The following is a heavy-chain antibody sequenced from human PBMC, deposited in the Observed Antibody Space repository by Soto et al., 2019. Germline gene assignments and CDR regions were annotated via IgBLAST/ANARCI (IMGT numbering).Heavy chain of an antibody. CDR3: AKDWGYDFWSGYYHADWFDP. CDR1: GFTFSSYA. CDR2: ISGSGGST. Sequence: GGSLRLSCAASGFTFSSYAMSWVRQAPGKGLEWVSAISGSGGSTYYADSVKGRFTISRDNSKNTLYLQMNSLRAEDTAVYYCAKDWGYDFWSGYYHADWFDPWGQGTLVTVSS. J-gene: IGHJ5*02. D-gene: IGHD3-3*01. V-gene: IGHV3-23*01.